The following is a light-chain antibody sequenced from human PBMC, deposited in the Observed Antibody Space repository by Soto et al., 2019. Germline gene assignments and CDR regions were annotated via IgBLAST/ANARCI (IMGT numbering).Light chain of an antibody. V-gene: IGKV3-20*01. CDR3: QQYGSSPWT. Sequence: EMVMTQSPATLSVSLGERATLSCRASQSVNSNLAWYQHKPGQAPRLLIYGASSRATGIPDRFSGSGSGTDFTLTISRLEPEDFAVYYCQQYGSSPWTFGQGTKVEIK. J-gene: IGKJ1*01. CDR2: GAS. CDR1: QSVNSN.